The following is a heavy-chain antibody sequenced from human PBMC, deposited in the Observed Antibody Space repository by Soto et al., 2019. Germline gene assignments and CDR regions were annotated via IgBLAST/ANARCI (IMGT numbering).Heavy chain of an antibody. D-gene: IGHD6-13*01. CDR1: GFTFSSYA. J-gene: IGHJ4*02. Sequence: EVQLLESGGGLVQPGGSLRLSCAASGFTFSSYAMRWVRQAPGKGLEWVSAVSGSGGSTYYADSVKRRFTISRDNSKNTLYLQMNSLRAEDTAVYYCARRGPGTYFDYWGQGTLVTVSS. CDR2: VSGSGGST. V-gene: IGHV3-23*01. CDR3: ARRGPGTYFDY.